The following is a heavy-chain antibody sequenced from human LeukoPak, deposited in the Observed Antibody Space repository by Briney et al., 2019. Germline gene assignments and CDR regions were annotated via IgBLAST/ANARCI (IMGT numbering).Heavy chain of an antibody. CDR1: GFTFSNYW. V-gene: IGHV3-7*03. Sequence: GGSLGLSCTASGFTFSNYWMHWVRQAPGKGLEWVANINQDGNENYYVDSVRGRFIISRDNTKNSLYLQMNSLRADDTAVYYCAGKRFESWGQGTLVTVSS. CDR2: INQDGNEN. J-gene: IGHJ5*01. CDR3: AGKRFES.